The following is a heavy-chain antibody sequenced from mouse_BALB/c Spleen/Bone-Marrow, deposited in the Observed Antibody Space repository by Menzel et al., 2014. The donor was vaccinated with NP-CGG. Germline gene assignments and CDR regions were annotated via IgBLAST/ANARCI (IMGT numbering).Heavy chain of an antibody. V-gene: IGHV1-5*01. J-gene: IGHJ1*01. CDR3: ARGLRWCFDV. CDR2: IYPGNSDT. CDR1: GYSFTSYW. D-gene: IGHD1-1*01. Sequence: VQLQQSGTVLARPGASVKMSRKASGYSFTSYWMHWAKERPGQGLEWIGAIYPGNSDTSYNQKFKGKAKLTAVTSASTAYMELSSLTNEDSAVYYCARGLRWCFDVWGAGTTVTVSS.